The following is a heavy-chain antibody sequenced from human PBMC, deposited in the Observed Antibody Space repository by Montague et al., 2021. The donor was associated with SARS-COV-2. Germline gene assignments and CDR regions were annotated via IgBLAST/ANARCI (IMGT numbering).Heavy chain of an antibody. D-gene: IGHD1-26*01. J-gene: IGHJ2*01. V-gene: IGHV4-59*01. CDR3: ARDLGWGRWYIDV. CDR2: NSNSGIT. Sequence: SETLSLPCSVSGASMRTYYWTWIRESPGRGLERIGYNSNSGITNYNPSLRSRATISLDTSKTQFSLKLTSVTTSGTALYYCARDLGWGRWYIDVWGRGTLVTVSS. CDR1: GASMRTYY.